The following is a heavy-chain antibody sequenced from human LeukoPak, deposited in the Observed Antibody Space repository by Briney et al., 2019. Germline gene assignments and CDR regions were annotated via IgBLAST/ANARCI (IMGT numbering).Heavy chain of an antibody. CDR3: ANGYCSGGSCHKRYFDY. CDR2: ISDIGSI. CDR1: GGSISSYY. V-gene: IGHV4-59*12. J-gene: IGHJ4*02. D-gene: IGHD2-15*01. Sequence: PSETLSLTCTVSGGSISSYYWSWIRQPPGKGLEWIAYISDIGSINYNPSLKSRVTISVDTSKNQFSLKLSSVTAADTAVYYCANGYCSGGSCHKRYFDYWGQGTLVTVSS.